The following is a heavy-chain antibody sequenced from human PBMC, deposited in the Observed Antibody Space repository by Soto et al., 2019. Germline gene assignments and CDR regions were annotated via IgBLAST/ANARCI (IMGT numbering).Heavy chain of an antibody. D-gene: IGHD1-26*01. V-gene: IGHV3-7*04. Sequence: GGSLRLSCAASGFTVSSNYMSWVRQAPGKGLEWVANIKQDGGEKNYVDSVKGRFTISRDNAKKSLYLQMNSLRAEDTAVYYCGRDLRDWDSGSYSYDYWGQGT. CDR3: GRDLRDWDSGSYSYDY. J-gene: IGHJ4*02. CDR1: GFTVSSNY. CDR2: IKQDGGEK.